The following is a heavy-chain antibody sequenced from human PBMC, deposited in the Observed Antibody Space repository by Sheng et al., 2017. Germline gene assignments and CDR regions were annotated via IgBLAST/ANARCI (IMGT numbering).Heavy chain of an antibody. J-gene: IGHJ6*03. V-gene: IGHV4-39*01. CDR3: ARHMTTLTLIQWDYYYYMDV. Sequence: QLQLQESGPGLVKPSETLSLTCTVSGGSISSRSYYWGWIRQPPGRGVEVDWDVSIIVGIPTYNPSLRSRVTISVRRVQTISSPSKLSSVTAADTAVYYCARHMTTLTLIQWDYYYYMDVWGKG. CDR2: SIIVGIP. D-gene: IGHD4-17*01. CDR1: GGSISSRSYY.